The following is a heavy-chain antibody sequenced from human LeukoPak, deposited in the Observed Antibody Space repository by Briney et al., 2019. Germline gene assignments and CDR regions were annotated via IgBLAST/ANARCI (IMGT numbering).Heavy chain of an antibody. CDR2: IYYSGST. V-gene: IGHV4-39*07. J-gene: IGHJ4*02. Sequence: SETLSLTCTVSGGSISSSSYYWGWIRQPPGKGLEWIGSIYYSGSTYYNPSLKSRATISVDTSKNQFSLKLSSVTAADTAVYYCARSSRFGELTGRCFDYWGQGTLVTVSS. CDR1: GGSISSSSYY. CDR3: ARSSRFGELTGRCFDY. D-gene: IGHD3-10*01.